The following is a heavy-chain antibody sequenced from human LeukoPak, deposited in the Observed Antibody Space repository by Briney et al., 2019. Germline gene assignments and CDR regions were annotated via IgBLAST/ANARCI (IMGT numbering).Heavy chain of an antibody. V-gene: IGHV3-23*01. D-gene: IGHD1-26*01. Sequence: PGGSLRLSCAASGFPFSSYAMSWVRQPPGKGLEWVSAIGGSGGTTYYADSVKGRFTISRDNSKNTLYLQMNSLRAEDTAVYYCARSLKRELLRTYFDYWGQGTLVTVSS. CDR3: ARSLKRELLRTYFDY. J-gene: IGHJ4*02. CDR1: GFPFSSYA. CDR2: IGGSGGTT.